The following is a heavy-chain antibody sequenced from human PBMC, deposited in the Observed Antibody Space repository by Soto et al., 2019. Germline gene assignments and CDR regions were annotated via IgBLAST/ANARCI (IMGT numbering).Heavy chain of an antibody. D-gene: IGHD2-2*01. CDR2: IGTDGNT. CDR3: VRKYPGTRPFDY. CDR1: GLTFNSYA. V-gene: IGHV3-23*01. J-gene: IGHJ4*01. Sequence: GGSLRLSCAASGLTFNSYAMNWVRQAPGKGLAWVSAIGTDGNTYYANSVKGRFTISRDNSRTTLYLQMNSLRVEDTALYYCVRKYPGTRPFDYWGQGTLVTVSS.